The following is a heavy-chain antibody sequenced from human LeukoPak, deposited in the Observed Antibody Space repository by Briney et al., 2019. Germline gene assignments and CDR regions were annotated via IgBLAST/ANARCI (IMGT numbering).Heavy chain of an antibody. CDR1: GGTFSSYA. D-gene: IGHD5-18*01. CDR2: IIPIFGTA. CDR3: ASVDTAMSNYYYFYMDV. Sequence: GASMKVSCKASGGTFSSYAISWMRQAPGQGLEWMGGIIPIFGTANYAQKFQGRVTITTDESTSTAYMELSSLRSEDTAVYYCASVDTAMSNYYYFYMDVWGKGTTVTVSS. J-gene: IGHJ6*03. V-gene: IGHV1-69*05.